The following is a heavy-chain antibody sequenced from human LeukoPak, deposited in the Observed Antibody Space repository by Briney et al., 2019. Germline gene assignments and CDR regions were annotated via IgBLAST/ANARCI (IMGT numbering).Heavy chain of an antibody. V-gene: IGHV3-21*03. CDR1: GLVFSSYT. CDR2: STPATDST. D-gene: IGHD3-22*01. J-gene: IGHJ4*02. Sequence: GGSLRLSCAASGLVFSSYTMGWVRHAPGKGLEWVSSSTPATDSTNYADSVQGRFTISRDNAKKTAYLQMNSLKTEDTAVYYCTTDDGYDSSGYPLSEIDYWGQGTLVTVSS. CDR3: TTDDGYDSSGYPLSEIDY.